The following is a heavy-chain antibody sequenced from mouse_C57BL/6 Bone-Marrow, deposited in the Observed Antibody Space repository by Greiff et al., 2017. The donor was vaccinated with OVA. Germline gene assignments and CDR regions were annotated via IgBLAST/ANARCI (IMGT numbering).Heavy chain of an antibody. CDR3: ARETFYYYGSSSSWFAY. D-gene: IGHD1-1*01. J-gene: IGHJ3*01. CDR1: GYTFTSYW. V-gene: IGHV1-53*01. CDR2: INPSNGGT. Sequence: QVQLQQPGTELVKPGASVKLSCKASGYTFTSYWMHWVKQRPGQGLEWIGNINPSNGGTNYNEKFKSKATLTVDKSSSTAYMQLSSLTSEDSAVYYCARETFYYYGSSSSWFAYWGQGTLVTVSA.